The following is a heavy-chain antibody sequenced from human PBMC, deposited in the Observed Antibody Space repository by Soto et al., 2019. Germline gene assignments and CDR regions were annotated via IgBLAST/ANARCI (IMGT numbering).Heavy chain of an antibody. D-gene: IGHD1-1*01. CDR1: GFAISRGYY. V-gene: IGHV4-38-2*02. CDR3: AREKVGTTFFDN. J-gene: IGHJ4*02. CDR2: IYPSVSS. Sequence: PSETLSLTCSVAGFAISRGYYWSWVRQPPGKGLEWIGSIYPSVSSYHNPSLETRVRLSIDTSKNQFTLNLTSVTAADTALYYCAREKVGTTFFDNWGQGIQGTSPQ.